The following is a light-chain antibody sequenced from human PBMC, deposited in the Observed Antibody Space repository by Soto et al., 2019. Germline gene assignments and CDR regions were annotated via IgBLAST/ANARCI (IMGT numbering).Light chain of an antibody. Sequence: DIPMTQSPSSLSASVGDRVTITCRASQNINVYLNWYQQKAGKAPKLLIYDASSLQGGVPSRFSGSRSGTDFTLTISSLQPEDFATYYCQQSYSNPRTFGQGTKVEIK. J-gene: IGKJ1*01. CDR1: QNINVY. V-gene: IGKV1-39*01. CDR2: DAS. CDR3: QQSYSNPRT.